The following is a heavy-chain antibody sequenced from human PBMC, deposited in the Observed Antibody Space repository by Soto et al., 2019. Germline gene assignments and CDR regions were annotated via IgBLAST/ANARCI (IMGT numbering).Heavy chain of an antibody. CDR2: MNPNSGNT. CDR3: ARDPVTKLRYFDWAYYGMDV. V-gene: IGHV1-8*01. CDR1: GYTFTSYD. Sequence: ASVKVSCKASGYTFTSYDINWVRQATGQGLEWMGWMNPNSGNTGYAQKFQGRVTMTRNTSISTAYMELSSLRSEDTAEYYCARDPVTKLRYFDWAYYGMDVWGQGTTVTVSS. D-gene: IGHD3-9*01. J-gene: IGHJ6*02.